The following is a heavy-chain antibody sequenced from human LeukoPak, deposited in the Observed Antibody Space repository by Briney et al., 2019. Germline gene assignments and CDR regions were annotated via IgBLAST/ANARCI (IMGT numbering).Heavy chain of an antibody. V-gene: IGHV4-59*03. D-gene: IGHD3-10*01. CDR3: AGVFSGRRPFEL. CDR2: IYYRGTT. J-gene: IGHJ4*02. Sequence: SETLPLTCTVSGGSINDYYWNWLRQPPGKGLEWIGFIYYRGTTNNNPSLKSRVTTSIDTSKKQFSLNLSSVTAADTAIYYCAGVFSGRRPFELWGQGILVTVSS. CDR1: GGSINDYY.